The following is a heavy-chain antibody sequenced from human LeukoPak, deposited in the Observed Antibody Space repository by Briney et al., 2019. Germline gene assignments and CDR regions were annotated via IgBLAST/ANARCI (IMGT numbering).Heavy chain of an antibody. D-gene: IGHD1-26*01. Sequence: GASVKVSCKASGYTFTGYYMHGVRQAPGQGLEWMGWINPNTGGTNYAQKFQGRVTMTRDTSISTAFMELSRLRSDDTAVYYCARALIVGTTRPFDYWGQGTLVTVSS. CDR3: ARALIVGTTRPFDY. CDR1: GYTFTGYY. CDR2: INPNTGGT. J-gene: IGHJ4*02. V-gene: IGHV1-2*02.